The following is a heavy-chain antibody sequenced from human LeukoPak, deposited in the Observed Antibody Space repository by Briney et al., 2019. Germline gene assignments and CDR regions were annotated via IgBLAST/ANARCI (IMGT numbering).Heavy chain of an antibody. V-gene: IGHV3-48*03. J-gene: IGHJ4*02. D-gene: IGHD3-10*01. CDR1: GFTPSSYE. CDR2: ISSSGSTI. Sequence: GGSLRLSCAPSGFTPSSYEMNWVRQAPGKGREWVSYISSSGSTIYYADSVKGRSTISRDNDKNSLYLQMNSLRAEDTAVYYCARAYYYGSGSLWGQGTLVTVSS. CDR3: ARAYYYGSGSL.